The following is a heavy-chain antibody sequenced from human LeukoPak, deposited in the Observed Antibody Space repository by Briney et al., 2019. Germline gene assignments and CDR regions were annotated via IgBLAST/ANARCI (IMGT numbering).Heavy chain of an antibody. CDR1: GFTFSSYA. CDR3: ARMAAHAFGI. Sequence: GGSLRLSCAASGFTFSSYAMHWVRQAPGKGLEWVTFIRYDGSNKYYADSVKGRFTISRDNSKNTLYLQMNSLRAEDTALYYCARMAAHAFGIWGQGTMVTVSS. CDR2: IRYDGSNK. D-gene: IGHD5-24*01. J-gene: IGHJ3*02. V-gene: IGHV3-30*04.